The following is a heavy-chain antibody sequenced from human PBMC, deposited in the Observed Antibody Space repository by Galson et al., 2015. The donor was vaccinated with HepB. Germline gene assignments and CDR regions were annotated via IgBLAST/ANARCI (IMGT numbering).Heavy chain of an antibody. CDR1: GFTFSSYA. Sequence: SLRLSCAASGFTFSSYAMHWVRQAPGKGLEYVSAISSNGGSTYYANSVKGRFTISRDNSKNTLYLQMGSLRAEDMAVYYCARDRVRDNWNDGLWGYYGMDVWGQGTTVTVSS. J-gene: IGHJ6*02. D-gene: IGHD1-1*01. CDR3: ARDRVRDNWNDGLWGYYGMDV. V-gene: IGHV3-64*01. CDR2: ISSNGGST.